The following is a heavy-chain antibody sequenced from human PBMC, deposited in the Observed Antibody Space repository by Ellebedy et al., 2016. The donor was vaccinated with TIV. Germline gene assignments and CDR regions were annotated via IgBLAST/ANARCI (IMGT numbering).Heavy chain of an antibody. CDR1: GFTFSSYW. CDR3: AREVGGGGAY. CDR2: IKQDGSVK. Sequence: GESLKISXAASGFTFSSYWMHWVRQAPGKGLEWVANIKQDGSVKKYVDSVKGRFTISRDNGKNSLYLQMNSLRGGDTAVYYCAREVGGGGAYWGQGTLVTVSS. V-gene: IGHV3-7*01. J-gene: IGHJ4*02. D-gene: IGHD2-21*01.